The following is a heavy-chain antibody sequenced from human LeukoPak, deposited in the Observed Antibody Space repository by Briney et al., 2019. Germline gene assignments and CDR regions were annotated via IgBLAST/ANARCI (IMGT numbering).Heavy chain of an antibody. Sequence: GGSLRLSCAASGFTFSSYVMHWVRQAPGKGLEWVSFIRVDGSNKYYADSVKGRFTISRDNSKNTLYLQMNSLRAEDTAVYYCAKDALKTSGIEPWGLRWFPFDYWGQGNLVTVSS. CDR2: IRVDGSNK. CDR1: GFTFSSYV. D-gene: IGHD1-26*01. CDR3: AKDALKTSGIEPWGLRWFPFDY. V-gene: IGHV3-30*02. J-gene: IGHJ4*02.